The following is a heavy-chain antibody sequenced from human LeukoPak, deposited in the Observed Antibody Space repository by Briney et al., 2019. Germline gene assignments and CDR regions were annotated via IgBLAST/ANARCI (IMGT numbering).Heavy chain of an antibody. V-gene: IGHV3-30-3*01. CDR3: ARGGTLSGDPRVYYFDY. CDR2: ISYDGSNK. D-gene: IGHD3-10*01. CDR1: GFTFCSYA. Sequence: GGSLRLSCAASGFTFCSYAMHWVRQAPGKGLEWVAVISYDGSNKYYADSVKGRFTISRDNSKNTLYLQMNSLRAEDTAVYYCARGGTLSGDPRVYYFDYWGQGTLVTVSS. J-gene: IGHJ4*02.